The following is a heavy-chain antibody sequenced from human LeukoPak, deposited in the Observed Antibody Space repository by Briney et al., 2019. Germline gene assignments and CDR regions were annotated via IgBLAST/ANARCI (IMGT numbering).Heavy chain of an antibody. CDR2: IYHSGST. D-gene: IGHD1-26*01. V-gene: IGHV4-38-2*01. Sequence: SETLSLTCAVSGYSISSGYYWGWIRQPPGKGLEWIGSIYHSGSTYYNPSLKSRVTISVDTSKNRFSLKLGSVTAADTAVYFSTRQEGSGSYYGINDAFDIWGQGTMVTVSS. CDR3: TRQEGSGSYYGINDAFDI. J-gene: IGHJ3*02. CDR1: GYSISSGYY.